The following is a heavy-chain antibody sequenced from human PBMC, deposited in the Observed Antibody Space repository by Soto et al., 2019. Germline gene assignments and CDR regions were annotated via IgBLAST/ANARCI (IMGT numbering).Heavy chain of an antibody. Sequence: ASVKVSCKASGYTFTSYGISWVRQAPGQGLEWMGWISAYNDNTNYAQKLQGRVTMTTDTSTSTAYMELRSLRSDDTAVYYCARMYSSGWDNWFDPWGQGTLVTVSS. D-gene: IGHD6-19*01. CDR3: ARMYSSGWDNWFDP. J-gene: IGHJ5*02. CDR1: GYTFTSYG. V-gene: IGHV1-18*04. CDR2: ISAYNDNT.